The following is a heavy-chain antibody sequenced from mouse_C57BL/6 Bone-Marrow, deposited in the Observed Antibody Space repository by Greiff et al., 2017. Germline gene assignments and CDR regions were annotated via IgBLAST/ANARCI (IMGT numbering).Heavy chain of an antibody. CDR3: ARTGTLFAY. V-gene: IGHV1-50*01. Sequence: VQLQQPGAELVKPGASVKLSCKASGYTFTSYWMQWVKQRPGQGLEWIGEIDPSDSYTNYNQKFKGKATLTVYTSSSTAYMQLSSLTSEDSAVYYCARTGTLFAYWGQGTLVTVSA. J-gene: IGHJ3*01. CDR2: IDPSDSYT. CDR1: GYTFTSYW. D-gene: IGHD4-1*01.